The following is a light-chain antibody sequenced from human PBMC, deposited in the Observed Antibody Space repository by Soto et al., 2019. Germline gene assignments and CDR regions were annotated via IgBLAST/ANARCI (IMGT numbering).Light chain of an antibody. CDR2: AAS. J-gene: IGKJ2*01. CDR3: QQSYSTLYT. V-gene: IGKV1-39*01. CDR1: QSMSNY. Sequence: DIQMTQSPSSLSASVGDRVTITCRASQSMSNYLNWYQQKPGKAPKLLIYAASSLQSGVPSRFSGSGSGTDFTLTIRSLQPEDFATYYCQQSYSTLYTFGQGAKLEIK.